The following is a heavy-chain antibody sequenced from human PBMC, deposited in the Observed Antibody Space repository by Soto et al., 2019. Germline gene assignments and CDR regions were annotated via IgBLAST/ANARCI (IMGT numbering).Heavy chain of an antibody. CDR1: GVTFSSYA. J-gene: IGHJ5*02. CDR2: IIPIFGTA. CDR3: ARQVSNWFDP. Sequence: ASVKVSCKASGVTFSSYAISWVRQAPGQGLEWMGGIIPIFGTANYAQKFQGRVTITADESTSTAYMELGSLRSEDTAVYYCARQVSNWFDPWGQGTLVTVSS. V-gene: IGHV1-69*13.